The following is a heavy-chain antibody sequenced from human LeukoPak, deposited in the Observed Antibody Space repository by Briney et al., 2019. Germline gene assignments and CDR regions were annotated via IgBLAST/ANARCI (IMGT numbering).Heavy chain of an antibody. CDR1: GGSISSSSYY. D-gene: IGHD3-22*01. Sequence: PSETLSLTCTVSGGSISSSSYYWGWIRQPPGKGLEWIGSIYYSGSTYYNPSLKSRVTISVDTSKNQFSLKLSSVTAADTAVYYFARSTMIVVVINYWGQGTLVTVSS. V-gene: IGHV4-39*07. CDR3: ARSTMIVVVINY. CDR2: IYYSGST. J-gene: IGHJ4*02.